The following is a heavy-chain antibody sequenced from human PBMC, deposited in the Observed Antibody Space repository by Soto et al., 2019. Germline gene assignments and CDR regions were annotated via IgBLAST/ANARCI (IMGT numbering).Heavy chain of an antibody. CDR3: VRRHGLTVDAYY. Sequence: SETLSLTCTVSGGSISSSYWSWIRQPPGKGLEWIGYIYDSGRTYYNSSLKSRVTMSVDTSKNQFSLKLSSVTAADTAVYYCVRRHGLTVDAYYWGQGTLVTVSS. D-gene: IGHD2-21*02. CDR1: GGSISSSY. J-gene: IGHJ4*02. V-gene: IGHV4-59*08. CDR2: IYDSGRT.